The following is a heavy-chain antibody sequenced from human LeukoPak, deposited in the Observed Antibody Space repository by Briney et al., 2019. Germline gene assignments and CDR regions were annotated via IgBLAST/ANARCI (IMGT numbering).Heavy chain of an antibody. CDR2: IYTSGST. D-gene: IGHD2-2*02. V-gene: IGHV4-4*07. J-gene: IGHJ5*02. CDR3: AREKYCSSTSCYNGMDWFDP. Sequence: SETLSLTCTVSGGSISSYHWSWIRQPAGKGLEWIGRIYTSGSTNYNPSLKSRVTMSVDTSKNQFSLKLSSVTAADTAVYYCAREKYCSSTSCYNGMDWFDPWGQGTLVTVSS. CDR1: GGSISSYH.